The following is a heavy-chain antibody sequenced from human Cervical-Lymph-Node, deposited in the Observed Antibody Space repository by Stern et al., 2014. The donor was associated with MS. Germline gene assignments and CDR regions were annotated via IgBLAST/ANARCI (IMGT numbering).Heavy chain of an antibody. CDR1: GYSFNNYW. V-gene: IGHV5-51*01. D-gene: IGHD5-18*01. CDR3: ARPTTKGGYGAFDI. CDR2: IYSGDSDP. Sequence: VQLVQSGAEVKKPGESLTISCKGSGYSFNNYWIVWVRQMPGKGLEWMGLIYSGDSDPRYSPSFKGRVPISADKPIRPAYLQWSSLQASDTAMYYCARPTTKGGYGAFDIWGQGTMVTVSS. J-gene: IGHJ3*02.